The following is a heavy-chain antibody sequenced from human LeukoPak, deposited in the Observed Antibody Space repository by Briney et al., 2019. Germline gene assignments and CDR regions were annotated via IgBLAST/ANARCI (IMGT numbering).Heavy chain of an antibody. D-gene: IGHD5-12*01. CDR1: GFTFSDYY. CDR3: ARPQNSGYFWYFDL. Sequence: KPGGSLRLSCAASGFTFSDYYMSWIRQAPGKGLEWVSSISSSSDVYYADSVKGRFTISRDNAKNSLYLQMNNLRAEDTAVYYCARPQNSGYFWYFDLWGRGTLVTVSS. V-gene: IGHV3-69-1*01. J-gene: IGHJ2*01. CDR2: ISSSSDV.